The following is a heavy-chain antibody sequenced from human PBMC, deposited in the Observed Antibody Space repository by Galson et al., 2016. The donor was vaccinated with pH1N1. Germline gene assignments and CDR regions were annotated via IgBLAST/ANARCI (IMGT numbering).Heavy chain of an antibody. CDR1: GFTFSSYG. V-gene: IGHV3-7*01. Sequence: SLRLSCAASGFTFSSYGMHWVRQAPGKGLEWVANIRQDGSEKYYVDSVKGRFTISRDNAKNSLYLQMNSLRAEDTAVYYCARRYFDLWGRGTLVTVSS. CDR2: IRQDGSEK. CDR3: ARRYFDL. J-gene: IGHJ2*01.